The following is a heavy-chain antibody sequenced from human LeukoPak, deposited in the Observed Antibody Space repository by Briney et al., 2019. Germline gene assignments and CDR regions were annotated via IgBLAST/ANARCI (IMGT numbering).Heavy chain of an antibody. CDR1: QFTFTTYA. V-gene: IGHV3-23*01. CDR3: AKVATWTYFDS. Sequence: GGSLRLSCAASQFTFTTYAMSWVRQAPGRGLERVSSIGDSGVPTYYADSVKGRFTISRDNSQNTLYLQMNSLGADDTAVYYCAKVATWTYFDSWGQGTLVTVSS. D-gene: IGHD3/OR15-3a*01. J-gene: IGHJ4*02. CDR2: IGDSGVPT.